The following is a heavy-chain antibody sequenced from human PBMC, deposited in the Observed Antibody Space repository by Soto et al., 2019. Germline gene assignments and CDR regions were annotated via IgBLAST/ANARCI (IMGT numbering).Heavy chain of an antibody. D-gene: IGHD6-25*01. Sequence: PGGSLRLSCAASGFTFSSYWMSWVRQAPGKGLEWVANIKQDGSEKYYVDSVKGRFTISRDNAKNSLYLQMNSLRAEDTAVYYCARDRGDGVAAAGTYYGMDVWGQGTTVTVSS. J-gene: IGHJ6*02. CDR1: GFTFSSYW. CDR2: IKQDGSEK. CDR3: ARDRGDGVAAAGTYYGMDV. V-gene: IGHV3-7*05.